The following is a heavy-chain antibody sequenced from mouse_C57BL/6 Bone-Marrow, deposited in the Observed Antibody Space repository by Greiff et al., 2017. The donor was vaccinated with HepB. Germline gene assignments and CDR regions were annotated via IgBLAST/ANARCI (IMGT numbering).Heavy chain of an antibody. CDR3: ARQRITTVVAGNFDY. J-gene: IGHJ2*01. CDR2: ISSGGSYT. V-gene: IGHV5-6*02. Sequence: DVMLVESGGDLVKPGGSLKLSCAASGFTFSSYGMSWVRQTPDKRLEWVATISSGGSYTYYPDSVKGRFTISRDNAKNTLYLQMSSLKSEDTAMYYCARQRITTVVAGNFDYWGQGTTLTVSS. CDR1: GFTFSSYG. D-gene: IGHD1-1*01.